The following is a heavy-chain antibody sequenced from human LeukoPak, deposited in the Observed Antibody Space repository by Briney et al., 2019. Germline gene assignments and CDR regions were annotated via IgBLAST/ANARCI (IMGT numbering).Heavy chain of an antibody. CDR2: DSTTGST. V-gene: IGHV4-4*07. J-gene: IGHJ3*02. CDR3: ARARRNYDILTGYYSMVHDAFDI. CDR1: GDYISSYY. D-gene: IGHD3-9*01. Sequence: SETLSLTCTVSGDYISSYYWNWIRQPAGKGLEWIGRDSTTGSTTSNPSLKSRVSMSLDTSKNQFSLKLTSVTAADTAVYYCARARRNYDILTGYYSMVHDAFDIWDQGTMVTVSS.